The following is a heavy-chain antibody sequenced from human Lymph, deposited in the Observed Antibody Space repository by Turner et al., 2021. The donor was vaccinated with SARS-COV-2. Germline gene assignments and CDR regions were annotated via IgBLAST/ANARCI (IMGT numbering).Heavy chain of an antibody. CDR3: ARVLYYYDRSGYILPNCYFDL. V-gene: IGHV1-3*01. CDR1: GYTFCRYA. J-gene: IGHJ2*01. Sequence: QVQLVQPGAEVKKPGASVKVSCKASGYTFCRYAMHWVRQAPGQRLEWRGWINAGNGNRKYSQKFQVRVTITRDTSASTAYIELSSLISEDTAVYYCARVLYYYDRSGYILPNCYFDLWGRGTLVTVSS. D-gene: IGHD3-22*01. CDR2: INAGNGNR.